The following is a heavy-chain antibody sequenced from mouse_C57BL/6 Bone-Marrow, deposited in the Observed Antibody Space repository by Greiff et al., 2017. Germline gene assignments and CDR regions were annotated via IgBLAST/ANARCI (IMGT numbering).Heavy chain of an antibody. V-gene: IGHV5-6*01. CDR1: GFTFSSYG. CDR2: ISSGGSYT. CDR3: ARHRVAWFAY. Sequence: EVKLQESGGDLVKPGGSLKLSCAASGFTFSSYGMSWVRQTPDKRLEWVATISSGGSYTYYPDSVKGRFTISRDNAKNTLYLQMSSLKSEDTAMYYCARHRVAWFAYWGQGTLVTVSA. J-gene: IGHJ3*01.